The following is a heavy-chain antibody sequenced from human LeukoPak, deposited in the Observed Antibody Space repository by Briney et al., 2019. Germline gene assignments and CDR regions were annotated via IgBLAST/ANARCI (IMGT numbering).Heavy chain of an antibody. J-gene: IGHJ6*02. CDR1: RYTFTSYY. CDR2: INPSGGST. Sequence: ASVKVSCKASRYTFTSYYMHWVRQAPGQGLEWMGIINPSGGSTSYAQKFQGRVTMTRDTSTSTVYMELSSLRSEDTAVYYCARELGYCSSTSCYPQPGNYYYGMDVWGQGTTVTVSS. CDR3: ARELGYCSSTSCYPQPGNYYYGMDV. V-gene: IGHV1-46*01. D-gene: IGHD2-2*01.